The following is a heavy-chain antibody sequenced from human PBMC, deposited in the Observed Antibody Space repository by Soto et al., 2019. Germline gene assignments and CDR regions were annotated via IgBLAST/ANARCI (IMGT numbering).Heavy chain of an antibody. CDR1: GGSISSYY. CDR2: IYYSGST. CDR3: ARGRGGWFINQLLNAFDI. D-gene: IGHD2-2*01. J-gene: IGHJ3*02. V-gene: IGHV4-59*01. Sequence: QVQLQESGPGLVKPSETLSLTCTVSGGSISSYYWSWIRQPPGKGLEWIRYIYYSGSTNYNPSRKSRVTISVDTSKNQFSMKLSCVTAADTAGYYCARGRGGWFINQLLNAFDIWGQGTMVTVSS.